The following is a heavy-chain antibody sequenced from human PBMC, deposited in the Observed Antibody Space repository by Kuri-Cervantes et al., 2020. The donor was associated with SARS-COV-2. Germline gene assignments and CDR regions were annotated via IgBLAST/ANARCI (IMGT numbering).Heavy chain of an antibody. V-gene: IGHV4-59*01. CDR3: AREVEGSDAFDI. CDR1: GGSISSYY. J-gene: IGHJ3*02. CDR2: IYYSGST. Sequence: GSLRLSCTISGGSISSYYWSWIRQPPGKGLEWIGYIYYSGSTNYNPSLKSRVTISVDTSKNQFSLKLSSVTAADTAGYYCAREVEGSDAFDIWGQGTMVTVSS.